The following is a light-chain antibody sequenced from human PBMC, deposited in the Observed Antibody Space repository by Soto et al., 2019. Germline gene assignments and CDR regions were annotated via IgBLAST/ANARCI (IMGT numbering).Light chain of an antibody. CDR3: QQYNNWPPIT. CDR1: QSVSST. J-gene: IGKJ5*01. CDR2: GAS. Sequence: EIVLTHSPATLSLSPGERATLSCRASQSVSSTYLAWYQQKPGQAPRLLIYGASNRATGIPDRFSGSGSGTEFTLTISSLQSEDFAVYYCQQYNNWPPITFGQGTRLEIK. V-gene: IGKV3D-15*01.